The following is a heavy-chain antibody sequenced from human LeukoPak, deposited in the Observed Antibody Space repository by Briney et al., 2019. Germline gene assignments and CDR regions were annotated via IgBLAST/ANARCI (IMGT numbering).Heavy chain of an antibody. V-gene: IGHV3-30-3*01. J-gene: IGHJ3*01. CDR1: GFTFGSYA. D-gene: IGHD3-10*01. Sequence: GRSLRPPCAASGFTFGSYAMHWVRQAPGRGLEWVAGISYDGTNKYYADSVKGRFTISRDNSKNTLYLQMHSLREDDTAVYYCAKEVGWFNAFDVWGQGTMVTVSS. CDR3: AKEVGWFNAFDV. CDR2: ISYDGTNK.